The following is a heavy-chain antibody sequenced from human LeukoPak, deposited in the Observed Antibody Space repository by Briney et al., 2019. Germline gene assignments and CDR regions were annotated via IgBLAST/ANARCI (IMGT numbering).Heavy chain of an antibody. Sequence: GGSLRLSCAASGFTFSSYGMHWVRQAPGKGLEWVAVISYDGSNKYYADSVKGRFTISRDNSKNTLYLQMNSLRAEDTAVYYCAKARRYYGSGSYDYWGQGTLVTVSS. J-gene: IGHJ4*02. V-gene: IGHV3-30*18. CDR2: ISYDGSNK. CDR1: GFTFSSYG. D-gene: IGHD3-10*01. CDR3: AKARRYYGSGSYDY.